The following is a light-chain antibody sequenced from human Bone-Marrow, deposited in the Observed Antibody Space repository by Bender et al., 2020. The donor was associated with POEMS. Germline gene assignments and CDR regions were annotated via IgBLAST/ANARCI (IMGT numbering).Light chain of an antibody. J-gene: IGLJ1*01. CDR1: SNTFGSYNR. Sequence: QSALTQPPSVSGSPGQSVTISCTGTSNTFGSYNRVSWYQQPPGTAPKLIIYEITNRPSGVPDRFSGSRSGNTASLTVSGLQAEDEADYYCSSYAGSNTGVFGTGTKVTVL. V-gene: IGLV2-18*02. CDR2: EIT. CDR3: SSYAGSNTGV.